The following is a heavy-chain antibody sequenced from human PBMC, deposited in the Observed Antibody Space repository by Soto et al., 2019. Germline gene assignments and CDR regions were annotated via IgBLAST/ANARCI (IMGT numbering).Heavy chain of an antibody. Sequence: PGESLKISCQGSGHSFTTYWIVWVRQMPGKGLECMGVIYPDDSDTIYSPSFQGQVTISADKSISTTYLQWSSLKASDTAMYYCARGGADYYYDGIGYYQLDSWGQGTLVTVSS. J-gene: IGHJ4*02. V-gene: IGHV5-51*01. D-gene: IGHD3-22*01. CDR1: GHSFTTYW. CDR2: IYPDDSDT. CDR3: ARGGADYYYDGIGYYQLDS.